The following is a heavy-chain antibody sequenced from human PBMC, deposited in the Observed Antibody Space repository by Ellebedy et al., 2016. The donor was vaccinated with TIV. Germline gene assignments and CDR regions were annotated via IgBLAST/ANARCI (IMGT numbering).Heavy chain of an antibody. CDR3: ARDDRWAFDI. Sequence: GGSLRLXXAVSGFTFRSYAMNWFRRAPGKGLEWISYISVDGGSIFYADSVKGRFTIFRDNAENSLYLQMDSLSADDTAIYYCARDDRWAFDIWGQGTMVTVSS. CDR2: ISVDGGSI. J-gene: IGHJ3*02. V-gene: IGHV3-48*01. CDR1: GFTFRSYA.